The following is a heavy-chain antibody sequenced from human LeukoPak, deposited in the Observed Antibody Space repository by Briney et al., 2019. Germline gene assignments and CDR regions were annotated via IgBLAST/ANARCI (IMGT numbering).Heavy chain of an antibody. J-gene: IGHJ6*03. V-gene: IGHV3-49*04. CDR2: IRSKGYGGTT. CDR3: TRGLDTAMAYYYYYMDV. CDR1: GFTFGDYA. D-gene: IGHD5-18*01. Sequence: PGRSLLLSCTASGFTFGDYAMSGVRQAPGKGLEWVGFIRSKGYGGTTEYAASVNGRFTISRDDPKSIAYLQMNSLKTEDTAVYYCTRGLDTAMAYYYYYMDVWGRGTTVTVSS.